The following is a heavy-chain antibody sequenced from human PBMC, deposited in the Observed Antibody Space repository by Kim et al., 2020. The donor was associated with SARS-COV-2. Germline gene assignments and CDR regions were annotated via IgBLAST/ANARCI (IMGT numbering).Heavy chain of an antibody. Sequence: SETLSLTCTVSGGSISSSSYYWGWIRQPPGKGLEWIGSIYYSGSTYYNPSIKSRVTISVDTSKNQFSLKLSSVTAADTAVYYCARRQAYYNILTGYYPDAFDIWGQGTMVTVSS. J-gene: IGHJ3*02. CDR2: IYYSGST. D-gene: IGHD3-9*01. V-gene: IGHV4-39*01. CDR3: ARRQAYYNILTGYYPDAFDI. CDR1: GGSISSSSYY.